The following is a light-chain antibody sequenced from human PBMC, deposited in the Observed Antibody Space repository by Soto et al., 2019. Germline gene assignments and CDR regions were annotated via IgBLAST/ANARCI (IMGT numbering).Light chain of an antibody. CDR1: SSDVGGYNY. Sequence: QSALTQPASVSGSPGQSITISCTGTSSDVGGYNYVSWYQQHPGKAPKLMIYDVSNRPSGVSNRFSGSKSGNTASLTISELQAEDESDYYCSSYTSSSTLYVFGTGTKV. CDR2: DVS. CDR3: SSYTSSSTLYV. V-gene: IGLV2-14*01. J-gene: IGLJ1*01.